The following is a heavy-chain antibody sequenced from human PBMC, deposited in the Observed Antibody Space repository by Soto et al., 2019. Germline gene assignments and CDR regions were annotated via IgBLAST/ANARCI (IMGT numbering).Heavy chain of an antibody. V-gene: IGHV4-4*07. Sequence: SETLSLTCNVSGASLSDYYWSWIRQPPGKGLEWIGRIYATGSSDYNPSLKSRITISVDMSKKQFSLTLRSVTAADTAMYYCVRDGTKNLRDWFDPWGQGILVTVS. J-gene: IGHJ5*02. CDR2: IYATGSS. D-gene: IGHD1-1*01. CDR1: GASLSDYY. CDR3: VRDGTKNLRDWFDP.